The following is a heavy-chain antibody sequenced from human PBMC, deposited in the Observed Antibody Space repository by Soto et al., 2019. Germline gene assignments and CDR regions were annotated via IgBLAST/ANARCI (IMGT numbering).Heavy chain of an antibody. CDR1: GITFSGFW. CDR3: ATGFDH. V-gene: IGHV3-74*01. J-gene: IGHJ4*02. CDR2: VDSAGSGT. Sequence: VPLVESGGGSVQPGGSLRLSCVASGITFSGFWMHWVRQVPGKGLVWVARVDSAGSGTSYADSVKGRFTISRDNAKNTLSLQLHSLRVEETAVYYCATGFDHWGQGIAVTVSS.